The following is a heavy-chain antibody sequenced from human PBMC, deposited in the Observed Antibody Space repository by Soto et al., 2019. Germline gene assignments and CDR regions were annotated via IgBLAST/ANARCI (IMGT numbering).Heavy chain of an antibody. CDR3: AREITGKFPN. CDR2: MNPNTGNT. V-gene: IGHV1-8*01. CDR1: GYTFTSYD. D-gene: IGHD1-20*01. Sequence: QVQLVQSGAEVKKPGASVKVSCKASGYTFTSYDINWVRQATGQGLEWMGWMNPNTGNTGYAQKFQGRVTMTRNTSISTAYMGLSRLGSEDTGVYYCAREITGKFPNWGQGTLVTVSS. J-gene: IGHJ4*02.